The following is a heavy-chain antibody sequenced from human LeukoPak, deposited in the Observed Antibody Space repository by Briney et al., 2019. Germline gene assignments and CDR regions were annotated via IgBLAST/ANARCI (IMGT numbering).Heavy chain of an antibody. V-gene: IGHV4-4*02. CDR3: ARVKTTETSPYFDY. CDR1: GGSISSSNW. J-gene: IGHJ4*02. D-gene: IGHD1-1*01. CDR2: IYHSGST. Sequence: SGTLSLTCAVSGGSISSSNWWSWVRQPPGKGLEWIGEIYHSGSTNYNPSLKSRVTISVDKSKNQFSLKLSSVTAADTAVYYCARVKTTETSPYFDYWAREPWSPSPQ.